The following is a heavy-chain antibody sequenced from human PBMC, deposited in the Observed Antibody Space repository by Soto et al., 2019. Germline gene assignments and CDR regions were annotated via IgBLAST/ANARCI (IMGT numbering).Heavy chain of an antibody. CDR3: ARVKATLYRHYYFDY. CDR1: GGTINSGDYF. J-gene: IGHJ4*02. CDR2: IFYTGST. V-gene: IGHV4-30-4*01. D-gene: IGHD5-12*01. Sequence: SETLSLTCSVSGGTINSGDYFWSWIRQPPGKGLEWIGSIFYTGSTYYSPSLKSRASMSMDTSKNLLSLRLRSLTAADTAVYFCARVKATLYRHYYFDYWGQGTPVTVSS.